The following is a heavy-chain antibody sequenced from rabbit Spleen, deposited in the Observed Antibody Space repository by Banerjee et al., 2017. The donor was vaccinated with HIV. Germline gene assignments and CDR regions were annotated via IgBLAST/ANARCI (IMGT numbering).Heavy chain of an antibody. D-gene: IGHD6-1*01. Sequence: QEQLVESGGGLVQPGASLTLTCKASGVSFSFSSYMCWVRQAPGKGLEWIACIANGDGSTYYASWVNGRFTISRSTSLNTVTLQITSLTAADTATYFCARESSYSGYAGYGYAARYYGMDLLGPGTLVTVS. CDR2: IANGDGST. CDR1: GVSFSFSS. V-gene: IGHV1S47*01. J-gene: IGHJ6*01. CDR3: ARESSYSGYAGYGYAARYYGMDL.